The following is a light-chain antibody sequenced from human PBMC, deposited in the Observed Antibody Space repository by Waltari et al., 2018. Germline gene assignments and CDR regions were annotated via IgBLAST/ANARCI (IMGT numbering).Light chain of an antibody. Sequence: QSVLTQPPSVSAAPGQRVTISCSGSNSNIGNNYVSWYRQLPGTAPRLLIKENKDRPSGIPARCSGSKSGTSATLDITGLQAGDEADYYCGTWDSSLSGAVFGGGTHLTVL. CDR2: ENK. J-gene: IGLJ7*01. CDR1: NSNIGNNY. CDR3: GTWDSSLSGAV. V-gene: IGLV1-51*02.